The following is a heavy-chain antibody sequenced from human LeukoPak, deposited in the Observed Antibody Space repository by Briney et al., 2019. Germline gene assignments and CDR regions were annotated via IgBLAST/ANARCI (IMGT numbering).Heavy chain of an antibody. CDR3: ARETYYYDTQAFDI. Sequence: PGRSLRLSCAASGLTFSSYSMNWVRQAPGKGLEWVASISSPSSYIYYADSVKGRFTISRDNAKNSLYLQMNSLRAEDTAVYYCARETYYYDTQAFDIWGQGTMVTVSS. CDR2: ISSPSSYI. V-gene: IGHV3-21*01. CDR1: GLTFSSYS. J-gene: IGHJ3*02. D-gene: IGHD3-22*01.